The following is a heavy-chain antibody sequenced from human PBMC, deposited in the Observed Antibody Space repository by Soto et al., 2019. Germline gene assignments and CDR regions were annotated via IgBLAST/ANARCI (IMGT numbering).Heavy chain of an antibody. V-gene: IGHV4-59*01. D-gene: IGHD5-18*01. Sequence: PSETLSLTCTVSGGSISSYYWSWIRQPPGKGLEWIGYIYYSGSTNYNPSLKSRVTISVDTSKNQFSLKLSSVTAADTAVYYCARDRSYGYDYWGQGTLVTVSS. CDR1: GGSISSYY. J-gene: IGHJ4*02. CDR2: IYYSGST. CDR3: ARDRSYGYDY.